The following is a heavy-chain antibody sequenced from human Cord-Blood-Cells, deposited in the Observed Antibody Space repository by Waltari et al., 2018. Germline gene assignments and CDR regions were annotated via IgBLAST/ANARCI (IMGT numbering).Heavy chain of an antibody. CDR2: ISYDGSNK. D-gene: IGHD3-3*01. Sequence: QVQLVESGGGVVQPGRSLRLSCAASGFTFSSYGMHWVRQAPGKGLEGVAVISYDGSNKYYADSVKGRFTISRDNSKNTLYLQMNSLRAEDTAVYYCARIPYYDFWSGYYFEAFDAFDIWGQGTMVTVSS. V-gene: IGHV3-30*03. CDR1: GFTFSSYG. CDR3: ARIPYYDFWSGYYFEAFDAFDI. J-gene: IGHJ3*02.